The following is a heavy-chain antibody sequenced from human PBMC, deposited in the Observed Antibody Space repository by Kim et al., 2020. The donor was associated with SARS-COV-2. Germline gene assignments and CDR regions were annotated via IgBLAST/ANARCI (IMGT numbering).Heavy chain of an antibody. CDR1: GYSFTSYW. Sequence: GESLKISCKGSGYSFTSYWIGWVRQMPGKGLEWMGIMYPGDSDTRYSPSFQGQVTISADKSISTAYLQWSSLKASDTAMYYCARLMVRGVIGNYYYYGMDVWGQGTTVTVSS. V-gene: IGHV5-51*01. CDR2: MYPGDSDT. CDR3: ARLMVRGVIGNYYYYGMDV. J-gene: IGHJ6*02. D-gene: IGHD3-10*01.